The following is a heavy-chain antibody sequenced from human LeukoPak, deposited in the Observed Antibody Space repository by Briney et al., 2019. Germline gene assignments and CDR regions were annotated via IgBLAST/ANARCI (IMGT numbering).Heavy chain of an antibody. CDR1: GFTFSSYW. V-gene: IGHV3-23*01. Sequence: PGGSLRLSCAASGFTFSSYWMSWVRQAPGKGLEWVSAISGSGGSTYYADSEKGRFTISRDNSKNTLYLQMNSLRAEDTAVYYCAKDWRGELLSSDAFDIWGQGTMVTVSS. J-gene: IGHJ3*02. CDR2: ISGSGGST. CDR3: AKDWRGELLSSDAFDI. D-gene: IGHD1-26*01.